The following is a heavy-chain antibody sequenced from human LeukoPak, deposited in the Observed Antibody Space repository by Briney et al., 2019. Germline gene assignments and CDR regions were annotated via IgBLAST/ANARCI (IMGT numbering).Heavy chain of an antibody. CDR2: IYYSGST. CDR1: GGSISSSSYY. Sequence: PSETLSLTCTVSGGSISSSSYYWGWIRQPPGKGLEWIGSIYYSGSTYYNPSLKSRVTISVDTSKNQFSLKLSSVTAADTAVYYCARRSEMDWYFDLWGRGTLVTVSS. J-gene: IGHJ2*01. V-gene: IGHV4-39*01. CDR3: ARRSEMDWYFDL. D-gene: IGHD1-14*01.